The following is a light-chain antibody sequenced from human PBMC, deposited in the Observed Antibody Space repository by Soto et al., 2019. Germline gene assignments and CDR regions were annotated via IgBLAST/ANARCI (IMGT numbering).Light chain of an antibody. V-gene: IGKV3-11*01. J-gene: IGKJ1*01. CDR1: QSVSSN. CDR2: DAS. Sequence: ELVLTQSQATLSVSPGERATLSCSSSQSVSSNLAWYQQKPGQAPRLLIYDASNRATGIPARFSGSGSGTDFTLTISSLEPEDFAVYYCQQRSNWPPWAFGQGTKVDIK. CDR3: QQRSNWPPWA.